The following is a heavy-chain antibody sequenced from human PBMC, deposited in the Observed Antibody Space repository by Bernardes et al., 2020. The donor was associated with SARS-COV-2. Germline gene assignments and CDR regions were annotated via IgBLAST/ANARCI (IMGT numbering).Heavy chain of an antibody. CDR3: ARHIFFLSLTNKRGWFDP. V-gene: IGHV4-39*01. CDR2: IYYSGST. D-gene: IGHD2-8*01. J-gene: IGHJ5*02. Sequence: SETLSLTCIVSGGSISSTTYYWGWIRQPPGKGLEWIGSIYYSGSTYYIPSLRGRVTMSVDTPRNKFSLKLSSVTAADTAIYYCARHIFFLSLTNKRGWFDPWGQGTLVTVSS. CDR1: GGSISSTTYY.